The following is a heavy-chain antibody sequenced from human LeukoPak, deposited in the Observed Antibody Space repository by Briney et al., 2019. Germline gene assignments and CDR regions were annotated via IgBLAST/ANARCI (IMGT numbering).Heavy chain of an antibody. V-gene: IGHV3-33*01. D-gene: IGHD6-19*01. J-gene: IGHJ4*02. CDR1: GFTFSSYG. CDR3: ARDLDSSGWGYFDY. Sequence: GGSLRLSCAASGFTFSSYGMHWVRQAPGKGLEWVAVIWYDGSNKYYADSVKGRLTISRDNSKNTLYLQMNSLRAEDTAVYYCARDLDSSGWGYFDYWGQGTLVTVSS. CDR2: IWYDGSNK.